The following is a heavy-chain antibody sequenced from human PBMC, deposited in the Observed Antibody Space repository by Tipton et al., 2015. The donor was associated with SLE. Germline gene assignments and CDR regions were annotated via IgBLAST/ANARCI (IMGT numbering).Heavy chain of an antibody. D-gene: IGHD6-13*01. J-gene: IGHJ3*02. CDR1: GFTVSSSF. Sequence: SLRLSCAASGFTVSSSFMNWVRQAPGKGLEWVSAISGSGGSTYYADSVKGRFTISRDNSKNTLYLQMNSLRAEDTAVYYCARVIAAAGVDAFDIWGQGTMVTVSS. V-gene: IGHV3-23*01. CDR2: ISGSGGST. CDR3: ARVIAAAGVDAFDI.